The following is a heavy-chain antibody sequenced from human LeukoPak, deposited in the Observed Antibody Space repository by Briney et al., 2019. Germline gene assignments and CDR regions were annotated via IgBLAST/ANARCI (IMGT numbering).Heavy chain of an antibody. CDR3: AKYFRYSSGWDYYYYGMDV. D-gene: IGHD6-19*01. CDR2: ISDNGGST. Sequence: PGGSLRLSCAASGFTVSSNYMSWVRQAPGKGLEWVSVISDNGGSTYYADSVKGRFTISRDNSKNTLYLQMNSLRAEDTAVYYCAKYFRYSSGWDYYYYGMDVWGQGTTVTVSS. J-gene: IGHJ6*02. CDR1: GFTVSSNY. V-gene: IGHV3-23*01.